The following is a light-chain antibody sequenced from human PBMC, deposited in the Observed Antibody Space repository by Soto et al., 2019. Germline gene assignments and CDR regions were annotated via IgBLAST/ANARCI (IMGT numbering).Light chain of an antibody. CDR2: AAN. CDR3: QQSFNTPFT. CDR1: QSISTH. Sequence: DIQMTQSPSSLSASVGESLTITCRASQSISTHLNWYQQKPGKAPKLVIYAANALQSGVPSRFSGRRSGTEYTLAITNVQPEDFAIYYCQQSFNTPFTFGPGTRVE. V-gene: IGKV1-39*01. J-gene: IGKJ5*01.